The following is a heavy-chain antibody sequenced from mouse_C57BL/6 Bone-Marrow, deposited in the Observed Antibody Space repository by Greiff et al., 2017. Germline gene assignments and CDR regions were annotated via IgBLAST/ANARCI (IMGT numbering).Heavy chain of an antibody. CDR2: IHPNSGST. D-gene: IGHD1-3*01. Sequence: QVHVKQPGAELVKPGASVKLSCKASGYTFTSYWMHWVKQRPGQGLEWIGMIHPNSGSTNSNEKFKSKATLTVDKSSSTAYMQLSSLTSEDAAVYYCANNYPCAYWGQGTLVTVSA. CDR1: GYTFTSYW. CDR3: ANNYPCAY. V-gene: IGHV1-64*01. J-gene: IGHJ3*01.